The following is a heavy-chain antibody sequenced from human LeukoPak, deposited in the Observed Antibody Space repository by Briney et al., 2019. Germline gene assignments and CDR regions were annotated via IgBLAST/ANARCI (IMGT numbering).Heavy chain of an antibody. D-gene: IGHD5-12*01. CDR1: GFTFSSYS. CDR2: ISSSSSYI. CDR3: ARDLVDIFGYSGYDSAKRGAARSGALDY. Sequence: GGSLRLSCAASGFTFSSYSMNWVRQAPGKGLEWVSSISSSSSYIYYADSVKGRFTISRDNAKNSLYLQMNSLRAEDTAVYYCARDLVDIFGYSGYDSAKRGAARSGALDYWGQGTLVTVSS. V-gene: IGHV3-21*01. J-gene: IGHJ4*02.